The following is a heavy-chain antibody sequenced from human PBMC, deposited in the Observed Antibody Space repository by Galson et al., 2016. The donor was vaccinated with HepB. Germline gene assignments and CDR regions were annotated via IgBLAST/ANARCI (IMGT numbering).Heavy chain of an antibody. J-gene: IGHJ4*02. CDR3: ARHPYFDSSGYYFLGVAYFDY. Sequence: GWIRQSPGKGLEWIGSVYYSGSTYYNPSLKSRVTISVDTSKNQISLRLTSVPAADTAVYFCARHPYFDSSGYYFLGVAYFDYWGQGTLVTVSS. CDR2: VYYSGST. D-gene: IGHD3-22*01. V-gene: IGHV4-39*01.